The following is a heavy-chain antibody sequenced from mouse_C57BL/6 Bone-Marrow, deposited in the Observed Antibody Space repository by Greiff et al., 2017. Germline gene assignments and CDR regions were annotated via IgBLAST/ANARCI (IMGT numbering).Heavy chain of an antibody. V-gene: IGHV5-6*02. Sequence: DVMLVESGGDLVKPGGSLKLSCAASGFTFSSYGMSWVRQTPDKRLEWVATISSGGSYTYYPDSVKGRFTISRDNAKNTLYLQMSSLKSEDTAMYYCARLRRRRYYFDYWGQGTTLTVSS. CDR1: GFTFSSYG. J-gene: IGHJ2*01. D-gene: IGHD2-12*01. CDR2: ISSGGSYT. CDR3: ARLRRRRYYFDY.